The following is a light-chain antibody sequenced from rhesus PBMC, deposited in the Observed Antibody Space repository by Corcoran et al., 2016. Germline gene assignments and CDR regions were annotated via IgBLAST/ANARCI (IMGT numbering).Light chain of an antibody. CDR3: CSYAGSYTYYS. CDR2: EVT. J-gene: IGLJ1*01. CDR1: SSDIGNYNY. Sequence: QAALTQPRSVSGSPGQSVTISCAGTSSDIGNYNYVSRYQQHPGTAPKLMIYEVTKRPSGVSDRFSGSKSGNTASLTISGLQAEDEADYYCCSYAGSYTYYSFGAGTRLTVL. V-gene: IGLV2-32*01.